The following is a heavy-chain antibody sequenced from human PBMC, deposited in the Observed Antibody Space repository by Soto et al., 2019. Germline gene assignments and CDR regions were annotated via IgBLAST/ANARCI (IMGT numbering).Heavy chain of an antibody. J-gene: IGHJ3*02. Sequence: QVQLVQSGAEVKKPGASVKVSCKVSGYTLTELSMHWVRQAPGKGLEWMGGFDPEDGETIYAQKFQGRVTMTEDTSRDTAYMELSSLRSEDTAVYYCATSPKVGIQLWLRAFDIWGQGTMVTVSS. CDR3: ATSPKVGIQLWLRAFDI. CDR2: FDPEDGET. D-gene: IGHD5-18*01. V-gene: IGHV1-24*01. CDR1: GYTLTELS.